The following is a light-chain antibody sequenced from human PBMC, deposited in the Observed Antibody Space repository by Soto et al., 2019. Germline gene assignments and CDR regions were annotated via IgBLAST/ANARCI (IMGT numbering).Light chain of an antibody. CDR3: QSYDSSLSGVV. J-gene: IGLJ2*01. CDR1: SSNNGAGYD. V-gene: IGLV1-40*01. CDR2: GNS. Sequence: QSVLTQPPSVSAAPGLRVTISCTGSSSNNGAGYDVHWYQQLPGTAPKLLIYGNSNRPSGVPDRFSGSKSGTSASLAITGLQAEDEADYYCQSYDSSLSGVVFGGGTKLTVL.